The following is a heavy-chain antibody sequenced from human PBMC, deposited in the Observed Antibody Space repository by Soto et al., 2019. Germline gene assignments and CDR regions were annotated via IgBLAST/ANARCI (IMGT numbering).Heavy chain of an antibody. CDR1: GASISSYF. CDR3: AREAGPDRWFDP. V-gene: IGHV4-4*07. D-gene: IGHD6-19*01. J-gene: IGHJ5*02. CDR2: ISTSGTT. Sequence: SETLSLTCTVSGASISSYFWTWIRQPAGKGLDWIGRISTSGTTNYNPSLKSRVTMPVDTSKNHFSLNLSSVTAADTAVYYCAREAGPDRWFDPWGQGTLVTV.